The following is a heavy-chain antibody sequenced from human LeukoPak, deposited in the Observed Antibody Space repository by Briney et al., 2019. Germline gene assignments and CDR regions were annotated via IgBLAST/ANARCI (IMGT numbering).Heavy chain of an antibody. D-gene: IGHD6-19*01. Sequence: SETLSLTCTVSGGSIRSYYWSWIRQPAGKGLEWIARIYTSGSTNYNPSLKSRVAMSVDTSKNQFSLKLSSVTAADTAVYYCASSGWEDGFDYWGQGTLVTVSS. V-gene: IGHV4-4*07. J-gene: IGHJ4*02. CDR1: GGSIRSYY. CDR2: IYTSGST. CDR3: ASSGWEDGFDY.